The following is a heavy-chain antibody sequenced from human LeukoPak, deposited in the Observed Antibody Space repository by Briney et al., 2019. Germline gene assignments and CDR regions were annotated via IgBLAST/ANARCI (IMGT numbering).Heavy chain of an antibody. CDR1: GYTFTDNH. CDR3: VRGYCSGGSCSGAWFDP. Sequence: ASVKVSCKASGYTFTDNHMHWVRQAPGQGLEWMGWINPNSGGTNYAQRFQGRVTMTKDTSTSTAYIELNSLRSDDTAVYYCVRGYCSGGSCSGAWFDPWGQGTLVTVSS. CDR2: INPNSGGT. D-gene: IGHD2-15*01. J-gene: IGHJ5*02. V-gene: IGHV1-2*02.